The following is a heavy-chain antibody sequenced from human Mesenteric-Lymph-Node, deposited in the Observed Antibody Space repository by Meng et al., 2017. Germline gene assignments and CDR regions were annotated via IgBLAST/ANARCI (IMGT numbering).Heavy chain of an antibody. D-gene: IGHD2/OR15-2a*01. CDR2: IYYSGST. CDR3: VRGFLSFVRVFDY. CDR1: GGSISSGDYY. V-gene: IGHV4-30-4*01. J-gene: IGHJ4*02. Sequence: QVQLQGPGQGLVKPSQTLSLTCTVSGGSISSGDYYWSWIRQPPGKGLEWIGYIYYSGSTYYNPSLKSRVTISVDTSKNQFSLKLSSVTAADTAVYYCVRGFLSFVRVFDYWGQGTLVTVSS.